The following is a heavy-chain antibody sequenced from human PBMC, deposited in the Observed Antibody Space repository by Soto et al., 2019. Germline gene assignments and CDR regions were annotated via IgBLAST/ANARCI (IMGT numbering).Heavy chain of an antibody. Sequence: PGGSLRLSCAASGFTFSSYWMSWVRQVPGRGLEWVANIKHDGSEKYYVDSVKGRSTISRDNAKNSLYLQMNSLSAEDTAVYYCARAPTYYDFWSGYKYMDVRGKGTTVTV. CDR1: GFTFSSYW. D-gene: IGHD3-3*01. CDR3: ARAPTYYDFWSGYKYMDV. V-gene: IGHV3-7*01. J-gene: IGHJ6*03. CDR2: IKHDGSEK.